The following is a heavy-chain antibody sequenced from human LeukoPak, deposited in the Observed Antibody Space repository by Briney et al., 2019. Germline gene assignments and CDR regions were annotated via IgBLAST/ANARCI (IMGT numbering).Heavy chain of an antibody. CDR3: ARGNPRLGGTGHDY. V-gene: IGHV1-69*06. CDR2: IIPIFGTA. J-gene: IGHJ4*02. CDR1: GGTFSSYA. D-gene: IGHD1-1*01. Sequence: ASVKVSCKASGGTFSSYAISWVRQAPGQGLEWMGRIIPIFGTANYAQEFQGRVTITADKSTSTAYMELSSLRSEDTAVYYCARGNPRLGGTGHDYWGQGTLVTVSS.